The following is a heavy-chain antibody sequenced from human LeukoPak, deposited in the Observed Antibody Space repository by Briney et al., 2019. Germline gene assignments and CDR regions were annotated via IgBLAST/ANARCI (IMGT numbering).Heavy chain of an antibody. V-gene: IGHV4-34*01. D-gene: IGHD4-11*01. Sequence: PSETLSLTCAVYDGSFTGYFWNWIRQSPGKGLEWIGEINHRGSTNYNPSLKSRLTISVDTSKNQFSLRPTSVTAADTGVYFCARDPTTVMTVPWYFDTWGQGTLVTVSS. J-gene: IGHJ4*02. CDR2: INHRGST. CDR3: ARDPTTVMTVPWYFDT. CDR1: DGSFTGYF.